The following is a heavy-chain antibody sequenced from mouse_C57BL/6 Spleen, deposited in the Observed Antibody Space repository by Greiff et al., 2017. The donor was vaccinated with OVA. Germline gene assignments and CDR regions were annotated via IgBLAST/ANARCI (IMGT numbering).Heavy chain of an antibody. J-gene: IGHJ2*01. CDR1: GYTFTSYW. Sequence: QVQLQQSGAELVKPGASVKLSCKASGYTFTSYWMHCVKQRPGQCLEWIGMIHPNSGSTNYNEKFKSKATLTVDKSSSTAYMQLSSLTSEDSAVYYCARDYDYHFDDWGQGTTLTVSS. D-gene: IGHD2-4*01. CDR2: IHPNSGST. CDR3: ARDYDYHFDD. V-gene: IGHV1-64*01.